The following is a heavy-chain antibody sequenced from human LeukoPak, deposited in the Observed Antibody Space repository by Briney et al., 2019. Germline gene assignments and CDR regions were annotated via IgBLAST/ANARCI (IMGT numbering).Heavy chain of an antibody. V-gene: IGHV3-23*01. CDR3: DTRGDY. Sequence: GGSLRLSCAASGFTFSSYALSWVRQAPGMGLEWVSGNTGSGGSTYYADSVKGRFTISRDNSKNTLYLQMNSLRAEDTAVYYCDTRGDYWGQGTLVTVSS. J-gene: IGHJ4*02. CDR1: GFTFSSYA. D-gene: IGHD3-10*01. CDR2: NTGSGGST.